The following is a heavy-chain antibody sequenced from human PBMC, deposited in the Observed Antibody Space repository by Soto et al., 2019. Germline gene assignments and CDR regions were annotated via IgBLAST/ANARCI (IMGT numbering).Heavy chain of an antibody. CDR1: GGSISSGDYY. J-gene: IGHJ5*02. V-gene: IGHV4-30-4*01. CDR3: ARVTRITMVRGPFDP. Sequence: QVQLQESGPGLVKTSQTLSLTCTVSGGSISSGDYYWSWIRQPPGKGLEWIGYIYYSGSTYYNPSLKSRVTISVDTSKNQFSLKLSSVTAADTAVYYCARVTRITMVRGPFDPWGQGTLVTVSS. D-gene: IGHD3-10*01. CDR2: IYYSGST.